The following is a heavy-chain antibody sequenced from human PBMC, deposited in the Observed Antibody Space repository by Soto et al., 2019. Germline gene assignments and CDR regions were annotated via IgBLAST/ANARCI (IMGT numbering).Heavy chain of an antibody. J-gene: IGHJ6*02. V-gene: IGHV3-15*01. D-gene: IGHD4-17*01. CDR2: IKSKTDGGTT. Sequence: GGSLRLSCAASGFTFSNAWMSWVRQAPGKGLEWVGRIKSKTDGGTTDYAAPVKGRFTISRDDSKNTLYLQMNSLKTEDTAVYYCTTAATVTNYYYYGMDVWGQGTTVTVSS. CDR3: TTAATVTNYYYYGMDV. CDR1: GFTFSNAW.